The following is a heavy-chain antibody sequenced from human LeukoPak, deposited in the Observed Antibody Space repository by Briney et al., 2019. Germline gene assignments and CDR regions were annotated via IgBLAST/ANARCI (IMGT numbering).Heavy chain of an antibody. CDR3: AKEAPTRLVVRSYMDV. CDR1: GFTFSSYA. V-gene: IGHV3-33*06. CDR2: IWYDGSNK. Sequence: SGGSLRLSCAASGFTFSSYAMHWVRQAPGKGLEWVAVIWYDGSNKYYADSVKGRFTISRDNSKNTLYLQMNSLRAEDTAVYYCAKEAPTRLVVRSYMDVWGKGTTVTVSS. J-gene: IGHJ6*03. D-gene: IGHD3-22*01.